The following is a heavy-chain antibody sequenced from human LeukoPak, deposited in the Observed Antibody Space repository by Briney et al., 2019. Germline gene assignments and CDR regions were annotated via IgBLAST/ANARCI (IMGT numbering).Heavy chain of an antibody. V-gene: IGHV3-23*01. CDR1: GFAFSNYA. CDR2: ISASGAST. Sequence: PGGSLRLSCAASGFAFSNYAMSWVRQAPGKGLEWVSAISASGASTYYADSVKGRFTISRDNSKSSLFLQMNSLRAEGTAVYYCAKDRASVAGESGFDYWGQGTLVTVSS. D-gene: IGHD6-19*01. J-gene: IGHJ4*02. CDR3: AKDRASVAGESGFDY.